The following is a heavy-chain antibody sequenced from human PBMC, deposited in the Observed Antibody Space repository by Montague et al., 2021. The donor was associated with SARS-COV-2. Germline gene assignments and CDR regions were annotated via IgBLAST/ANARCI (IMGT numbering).Heavy chain of an antibody. V-gene: IGHV4-59*08. Sequence: ETLSLTCTVSGGSISNYHWNWIRQPPGKGLEWIAYIYYSGSTNYNPSLQSRVTISVDTSRNQFSLRLTSVTAADTAVYYCARQLRVRRTWQVGDYNHYGRDVWGQGTTVSVSS. D-gene: IGHD3-10*01. J-gene: IGHJ6*02. CDR1: GGSISNYH. CDR3: ARQLRVRRTWQVGDYNHYGRDV. CDR2: IYYSGST.